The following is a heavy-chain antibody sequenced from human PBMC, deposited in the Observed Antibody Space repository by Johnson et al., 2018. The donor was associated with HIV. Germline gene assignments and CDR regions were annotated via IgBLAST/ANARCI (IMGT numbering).Heavy chain of an antibody. D-gene: IGHD1-14*01. CDR3: ARENLGAFDI. CDR1: GFTFSTYW. Sequence: VQLVESGGGLVQPGGSLRLSCAASGFTFSTYWMSWVRQAPGKGLEWVANINQDGSEKLYVDSVKGRFAISRDNAKNSLYLQMNSLRAEDTALYYCARENLGAFDIWGQGTMVIVSS. CDR2: INQDGSEK. J-gene: IGHJ3*02. V-gene: IGHV3-7*03.